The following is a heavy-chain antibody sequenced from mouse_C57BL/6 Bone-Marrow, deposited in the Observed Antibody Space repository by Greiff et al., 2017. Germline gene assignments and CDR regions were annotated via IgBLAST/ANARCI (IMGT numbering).Heavy chain of an antibody. Sequence: QVQLKESGAELVRPGASVKLSCKASGYTFTDYYINWVKQRPGQGLEWIARIYPGSGNTYYNEKFKGKATLTAEKSSSTAYMQLSSLTSEDSAVYFCARLGITDLYWYFDVWGTGTTVTVSS. CDR1: GYTFTDYY. CDR3: ARLGITDLYWYFDV. V-gene: IGHV1-76*01. CDR2: IYPGSGNT. D-gene: IGHD2-4*01. J-gene: IGHJ1*03.